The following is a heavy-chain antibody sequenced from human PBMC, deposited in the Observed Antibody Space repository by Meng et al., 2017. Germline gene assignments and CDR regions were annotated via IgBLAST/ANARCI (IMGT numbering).Heavy chain of an antibody. D-gene: IGHD3-22*01. J-gene: IGHJ3*02. V-gene: IGHV4-59*12. CDR3: ARFWYYYDSSGPRGAFDI. CDR1: GGSISSYY. CDR2: IYYSGST. Sequence: SETLSLTCTVSGGSISSYYWSWIRQPPGKGLEWIGYIYYSGSTYYNPSLKSLVTISVDTSKNQFSLKLSSVTAADTAVYYCARFWYYYDSSGPRGAFDIWGQGTMVTVSS.